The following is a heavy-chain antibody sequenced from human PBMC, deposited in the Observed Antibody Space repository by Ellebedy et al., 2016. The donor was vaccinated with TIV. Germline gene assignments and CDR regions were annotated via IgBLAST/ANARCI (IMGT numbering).Heavy chain of an antibody. J-gene: IGHJ5*02. Sequence: GGSLRLXCAASGFTFSSYYMNWVRQAPGKGLEWVANIKQDGSEKYYVDSVKGRFTISRDNAKNSLYLQMNSLRADDTAMYYCVGAISWGQGTLVTVSS. CDR3: VGAIS. D-gene: IGHD3-16*01. CDR1: GFTFSSYY. CDR2: IKQDGSEK. V-gene: IGHV3-7*01.